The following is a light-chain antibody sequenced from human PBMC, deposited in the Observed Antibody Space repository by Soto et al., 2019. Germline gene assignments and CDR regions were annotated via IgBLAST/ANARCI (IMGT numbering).Light chain of an antibody. CDR2: EGS. CDR1: SSDVGSYNL. CDR3: CSYAGSRV. V-gene: IGLV2-23*01. J-gene: IGLJ3*02. Sequence: QSALTQPASVSRSPGQSITISCTGTSSDVGSYNLVSWYQQHPGKAPKLMIYEGSKRPSGVSNRFSGSKSGNTASLTISGLQAEDEADYYCCSYAGSRVFGGGTKVTVL.